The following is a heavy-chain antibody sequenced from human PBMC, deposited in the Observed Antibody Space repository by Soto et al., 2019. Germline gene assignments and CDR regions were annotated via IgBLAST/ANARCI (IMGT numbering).Heavy chain of an antibody. Sequence: GASLKITCKGSGYGFSIHWVAWLRQMPGKGLEWVGIIYPGNSNTRYSPSFQGQVTNSADTALSTTYLQWDTLKLSASAIYFCASDSHCDGGNCPMVGFDIWGQGAMVTVSS. CDR2: IYPGNSNT. D-gene: IGHD2-15*01. CDR3: ASDSHCDGGNCPMVGFDI. J-gene: IGHJ3*02. V-gene: IGHV5-51*01. CDR1: GYGFSIHW.